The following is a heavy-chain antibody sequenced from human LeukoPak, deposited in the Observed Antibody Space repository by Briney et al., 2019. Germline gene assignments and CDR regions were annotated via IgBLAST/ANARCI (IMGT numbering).Heavy chain of an antibody. J-gene: IGHJ3*02. V-gene: IGHV1-24*01. CDR2: FDPEYGET. CDR1: GYTLTELS. CDR3: ATDRAAARNAFDI. Sequence: ASVKVSCKVSGYTLTELSMHWVRQAPGKGLEWMGGFDPEYGETIYAQKFQGRVTMTEDTSTDTAYMELSSLRSEDTAAYYCATDRAAARNAFDIWGQGTMVTVSS. D-gene: IGHD6-13*01.